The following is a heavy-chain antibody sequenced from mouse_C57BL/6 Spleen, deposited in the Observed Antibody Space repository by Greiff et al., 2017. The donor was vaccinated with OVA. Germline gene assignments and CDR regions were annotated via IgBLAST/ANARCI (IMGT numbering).Heavy chain of an antibody. Sequence: EVKLMESGGDLVKPGGSLKLSCAASGFTFSSYGLSWVRQTPDKRLEWVATIRSGGSYTYYPDSVKGRFTISSDNTKNTLYLQLSSLKTEDTAIYYCARRAVGDYLDDWGPGTTLTVSS. CDR2: IRSGGSYT. J-gene: IGHJ2*01. V-gene: IGHV5-6*02. CDR3: ARRAVGDYLDD. D-gene: IGHD3-3*01. CDR1: GFTFSSYG.